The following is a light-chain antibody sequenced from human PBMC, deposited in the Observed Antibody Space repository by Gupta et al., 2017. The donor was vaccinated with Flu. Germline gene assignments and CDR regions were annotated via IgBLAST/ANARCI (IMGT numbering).Light chain of an antibody. CDR1: QNINDR. CDR2: KGS. V-gene: IGKV1-5*03. Sequence: DVQMTQSPSTLSASVGDSVTITCRASQNINDRLAWYQQKTGKAPKLLIYKGSSLESGVPSRFSGSGSGTEFTLTISSLQPDDFASYYCHQYSSHSWTFGQATRVEV. CDR3: HQYSSHSWT. J-gene: IGKJ1*01.